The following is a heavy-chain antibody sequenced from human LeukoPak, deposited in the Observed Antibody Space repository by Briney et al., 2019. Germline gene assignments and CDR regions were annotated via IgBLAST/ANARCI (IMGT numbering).Heavy chain of an antibody. CDR1: GFTFSSYG. CDR3: AKAHRFLEPQTYYYYGMDV. J-gene: IGHJ6*02. CDR2: ISYDGSNK. Sequence: PGGSLRLSCAASGFTFSSYGMHWVRQAPGKGLEWVAVISYDGSNKYYADSVKGRFTISRDNSKNTLYLQMNSLRAEDTAVYYCAKAHRFLEPQTYYYYGMDVWGQGTTVTVSS. V-gene: IGHV3-30*18. D-gene: IGHD3-3*01.